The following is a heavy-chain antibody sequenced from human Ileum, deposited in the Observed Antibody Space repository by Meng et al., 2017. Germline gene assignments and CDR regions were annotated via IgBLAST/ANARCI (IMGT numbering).Heavy chain of an antibody. CDR2: MDPAHTRRT. J-gene: IGHJ3*02. CDR3: ARACNSNGCWKSAYDI. V-gene: IGHV3-48*03. D-gene: IGHD2/OR15-2a*01. CDR1: GSTPSTYE. Sequence: SCAASGSTPSTYEVNWLRQATGKGLEWLAYMDPAHTRRTYYADSVRGRFTVSSDYAKNTVFLQVSSLTPEDTALYYCARACNSNGCWKSAYDIWGQGTMVTVSS.